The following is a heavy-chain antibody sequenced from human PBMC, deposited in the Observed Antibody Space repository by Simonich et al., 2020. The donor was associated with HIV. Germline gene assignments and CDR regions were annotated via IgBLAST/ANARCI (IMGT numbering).Heavy chain of an antibody. CDR3: ARGFYQRLYYFDY. V-gene: IGHV4-34*01. Sequence: QVQLQQWGAGLLKPSETLSLTCAVYGGSFIGYCWSWIRQPPGKGLEWRGEINHSESTNYNPSRKSRVTISVDTSKNQFSLKLSSVTAADTAVYYCARGFYQRLYYFDYWGQGTLVTVSS. D-gene: IGHD2-2*01. CDR1: GGSFIGYC. J-gene: IGHJ4*02. CDR2: INHSEST.